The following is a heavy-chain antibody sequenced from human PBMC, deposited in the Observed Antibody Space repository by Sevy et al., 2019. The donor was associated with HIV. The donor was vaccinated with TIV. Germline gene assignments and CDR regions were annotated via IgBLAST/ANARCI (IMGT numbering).Heavy chain of an antibody. CDR1: GFTFSSYG. D-gene: IGHD3-10*01. Sequence: GGSLRLSCAASGFTFSSYGMHWVRQSPGKGLEWVAVIWYDGSNKYYADSVKGRFTISRDNSTNTLYRQMNSRRAEDRAVYYCARGRGSGRNYYYYGMDVWGQGTTVTASS. J-gene: IGHJ6*02. CDR2: IWYDGSNK. V-gene: IGHV3-33*01. CDR3: ARGRGSGRNYYYYGMDV.